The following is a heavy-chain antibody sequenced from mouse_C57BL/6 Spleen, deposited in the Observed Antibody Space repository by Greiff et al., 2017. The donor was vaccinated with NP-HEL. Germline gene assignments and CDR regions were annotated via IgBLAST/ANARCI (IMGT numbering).Heavy chain of an antibody. CDR2: INPNNGGT. Sequence: VQLQQSGPELVKPGASVQISCKASGYTFTDYYMNWVKQSHGKSLEWIGDINPNNGGTSYNQKFKGKATLTVDKSSSTAYMELRSLTSEDAAVYYCARGEIYYGNYDWGQGTTLTVSS. CDR3: ARGEIYYGNYD. CDR1: GYTFTDYY. D-gene: IGHD2-1*01. J-gene: IGHJ2*01. V-gene: IGHV1-26*01.